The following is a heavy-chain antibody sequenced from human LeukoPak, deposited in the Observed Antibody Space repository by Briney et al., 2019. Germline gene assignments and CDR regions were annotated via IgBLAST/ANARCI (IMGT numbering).Heavy chain of an antibody. CDR3: AKDSDGSGSYSFDY. D-gene: IGHD3-10*01. Sequence: GGSLRLSCAAPGFTFSNYAMSWVRQAPGKGLEWVSGISGIGGNTYYADSVKGRFTISRDNSKNTLYLQMNSLRAEDTAVYYCAKDSDGSGSYSFDYWGQGTLVTVAS. CDR1: GFTFSNYA. V-gene: IGHV3-23*01. CDR2: ISGIGGNT. J-gene: IGHJ4*02.